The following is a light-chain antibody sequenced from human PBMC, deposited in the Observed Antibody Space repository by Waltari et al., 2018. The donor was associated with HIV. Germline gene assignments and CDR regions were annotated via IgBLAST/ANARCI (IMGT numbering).Light chain of an antibody. CDR1: QDISSH. V-gene: IGKV3-11*01. Sequence: EIVLTQSPATLSLSPGERATLSCRASQDISSHLAWFQQKPGQAPRLLIYDTSNRATCIPSRFSCSGSGTDFTLTISSLEPEDFAVYHCQQRSAWPLTFGPGTKVDIK. CDR2: DTS. CDR3: QQRSAWPLT. J-gene: IGKJ3*01.